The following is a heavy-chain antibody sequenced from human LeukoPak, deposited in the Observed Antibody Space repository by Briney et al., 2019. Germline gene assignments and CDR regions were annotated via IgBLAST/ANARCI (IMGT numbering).Heavy chain of an antibody. CDR1: GFTFYDYA. CDR2: ISYNSDTI. Sequence: GGSLRLSCAASGFTFYDYAMHWVWQAPRKGLEWVSGISYNSDTIAYADSVKGRFTISRDNAKNSLYLQMNSLRAEDTALYYCAKDYCGGDCYSGWYFDLRGRGTLVTVSS. V-gene: IGHV3-9*01. D-gene: IGHD2-21*02. J-gene: IGHJ2*01. CDR3: AKDYCGGDCYSGWYFDL.